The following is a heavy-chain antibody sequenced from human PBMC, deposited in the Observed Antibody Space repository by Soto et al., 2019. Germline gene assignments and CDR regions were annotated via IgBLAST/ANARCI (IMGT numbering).Heavy chain of an antibody. D-gene: IGHD2-8*01. CDR2: IYYSGST. J-gene: IGHJ6*02. CDR3: ARDLHVSENYYYYGMDV. V-gene: IGHV4-31*03. CDR1: GGSISSGGYY. Sequence: PSETLSLTCTVSGGSISSGGYYWSWIRQHPGKGLEWIGYIYYSGSTYYNPSLKSRVTISVDTSKNQFSLKLSSVTAADTAVYYCARDLHVSENYYYYGMDVWGQGTTVTVSS.